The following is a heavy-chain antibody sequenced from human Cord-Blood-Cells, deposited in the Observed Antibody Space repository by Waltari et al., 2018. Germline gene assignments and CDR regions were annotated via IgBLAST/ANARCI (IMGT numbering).Heavy chain of an antibody. D-gene: IGHD4-17*01. CDR2: IYYSGSA. CDR1: GGSISSSSYY. Sequence: QLQLQESGPGLVKPSETLSLTCTVPGGSISSSSYYWGWIRQPPGKGLGWIGSIYYSGSASYTPSLKSRVTISVDTSQNQFTLKLSSVTAADTAVYYCARPEGYGDYQPYDYCGMDVWGQGTTVTVSS. J-gene: IGHJ6*02. CDR3: ARPEGYGDYQPYDYCGMDV. V-gene: IGHV4-39*01.